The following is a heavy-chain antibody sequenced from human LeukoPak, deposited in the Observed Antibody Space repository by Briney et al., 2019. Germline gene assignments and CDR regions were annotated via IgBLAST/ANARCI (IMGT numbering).Heavy chain of an antibody. CDR1: GGSFSGYY. J-gene: IGHJ4*02. V-gene: IGHV4-34*01. Sequence: SETLSLTCAVDGGSFSGYYWSWIRQPPGKGLEWIGEINHSGSTNYNPSLKSRVTISVDTSKNHFSLKLSSVTAADTAVYYCAKGFLWSGYSFDYWGQGTLVTVSS. CDR2: INHSGST. CDR3: AKGFLWSGYSFDY. D-gene: IGHD3-3*01.